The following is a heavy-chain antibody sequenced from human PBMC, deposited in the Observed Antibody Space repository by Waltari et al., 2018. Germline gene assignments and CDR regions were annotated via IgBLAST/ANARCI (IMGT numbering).Heavy chain of an antibody. V-gene: IGHV1-24*01. CDR3: DRLGRDIVLAGAPPSYYTYTDV. D-gene: IGHD2-15*01. CDR1: EYTLSVFS. Sequence: QVQVVQSGAEAMKPGASVKVSCKVSEYTLSVFSIHWVRQPRGKGLEWRGSFDRGDEQTKSGPKSLGGLAPTEDTSTDAAYLELSSLRSENTAVYYCDRLGRDIVLAGAPPSYYTYTDVWRSGTSVTVSS. J-gene: IGHJ6*03. CDR2: FDRGDEQT.